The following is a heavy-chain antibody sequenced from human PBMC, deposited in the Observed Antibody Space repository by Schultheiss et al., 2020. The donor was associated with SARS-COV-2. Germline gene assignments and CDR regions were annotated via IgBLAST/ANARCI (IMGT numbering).Heavy chain of an antibody. CDR2: IWYDGSNK. V-gene: IGHV3-33*01. Sequence: GGSLRLSCAASGFTFSSYGMHWVRQAPGKGLEWVAVIWYDGSNKYYADSVKGRFTISRDNSKNTLYLQMNSLRAEDTAVYYCAREVVVVPAAGGGMDVWGQGTTVTVSS. D-gene: IGHD2-2*01. J-gene: IGHJ6*02. CDR3: AREVVVVPAAGGGMDV. CDR1: GFTFSSYG.